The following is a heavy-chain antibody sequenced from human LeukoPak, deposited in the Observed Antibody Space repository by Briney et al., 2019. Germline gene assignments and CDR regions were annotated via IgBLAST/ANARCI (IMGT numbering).Heavy chain of an antibody. D-gene: IGHD6-19*01. Sequence: QPGGTLRLSCAASRFTFSRYGMNWVRQTPGKGLEWVSAISGSGDRTYHADSVKGRFTISRDNSKNTLYLQMNSLRAEDTAVYYCAKDNAYSSGWLYYFDYWGQGTLVTVSS. CDR3: AKDNAYSSGWLYYFDY. J-gene: IGHJ4*02. CDR2: ISGSGDRT. CDR1: RFTFSRYG. V-gene: IGHV3-23*01.